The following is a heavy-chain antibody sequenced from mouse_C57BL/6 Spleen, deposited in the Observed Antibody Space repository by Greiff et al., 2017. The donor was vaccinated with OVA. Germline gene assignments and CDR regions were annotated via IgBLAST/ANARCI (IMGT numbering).Heavy chain of an antibody. CDR2: ISDGGSYT. CDR3: ARAITTVVDYYAMDY. D-gene: IGHD1-1*01. V-gene: IGHV5-4*03. Sequence: EVKLVESGGGLVKPGGSLKLSCAASGFTFSSYAMSWVRQTPEKRLEWVATISDGGSYTYYPDNVKGRFTISRDNAKNNLYLQMSHLKSEDTAMYYCARAITTVVDYYAMDYWGQGTSVTVSS. J-gene: IGHJ4*01. CDR1: GFTFSSYA.